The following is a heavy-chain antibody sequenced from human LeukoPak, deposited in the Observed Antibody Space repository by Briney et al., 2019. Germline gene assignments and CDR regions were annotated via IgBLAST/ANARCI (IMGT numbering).Heavy chain of an antibody. V-gene: IGHV1-18*01. J-gene: IGHJ4*02. CDR3: ARGPPFVDTAMLDY. Sequence: RASVKVSCKASGYTFTSYGISWVRQAPGQGLEWMGWISAYNGNTNYAQKLQGRVTMTTDTSTSTAYMELRSLRSDDTAVYYCARGPPFVDTAMLDYWGQGTLVTVSS. CDR2: ISAYNGNT. CDR1: GYTFTSYG. D-gene: IGHD5-18*01.